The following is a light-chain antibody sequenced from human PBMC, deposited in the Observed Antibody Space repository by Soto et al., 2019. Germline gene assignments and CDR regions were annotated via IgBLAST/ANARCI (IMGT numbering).Light chain of an antibody. J-gene: IGKJ1*01. CDR2: FGS. Sequence: DIVMTQSPLSLPVTPGEPASISCSSSQSLLQSNGYNYLVWYLQKPGQSPQLLSYFGSYRASGVPDRFSGSRSGTDFTLKIRRVEAEDVGVYYCMQSQQSPQTFGQGTKVEI. CDR1: QSLLQSNGYNY. CDR3: MQSQQSPQT. V-gene: IGKV2-28*01.